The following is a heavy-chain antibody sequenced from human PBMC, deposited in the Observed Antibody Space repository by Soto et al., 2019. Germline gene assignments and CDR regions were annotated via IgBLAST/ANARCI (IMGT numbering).Heavy chain of an antibody. CDR2: IWYDGSNK. V-gene: IGHV3-30*19. J-gene: IGHJ4*02. CDR1: GFTFSSYG. D-gene: IGHD5-12*01. CDR3: AREEGDGYKGYYFDY. Sequence: QVQLVESGGGVVQPGRSLRLSCAASGFTFSSYGMHWVRQAPGKGLEWVAVIWYDGSNKYYADSVKGRFTISRDNSKNTLYLQMNSLRAEDTAVYYCAREEGDGYKGYYFDYWGQGTLVTVSS.